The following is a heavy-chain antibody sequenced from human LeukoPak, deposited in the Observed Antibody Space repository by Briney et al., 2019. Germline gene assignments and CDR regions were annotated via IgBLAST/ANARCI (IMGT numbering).Heavy chain of an antibody. D-gene: IGHD3-22*01. Sequence: GGSLRLSCAASGFTFSSCAMHWVRQAPGKGLEWVAVISYDGSNKYYADSVKGRFTISRDNSKNTLYLQMNSLRAEDTAVYYCARQWGDDSSGYYYPPPDYWGQGTLVTVSS. CDR3: ARQWGDDSSGYYYPPPDY. V-gene: IGHV3-30-3*01. J-gene: IGHJ4*02. CDR1: GFTFSSCA. CDR2: ISYDGSNK.